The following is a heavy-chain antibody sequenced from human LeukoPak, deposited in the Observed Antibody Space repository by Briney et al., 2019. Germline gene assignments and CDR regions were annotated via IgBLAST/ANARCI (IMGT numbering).Heavy chain of an antibody. Sequence: ASVKVSCKASGYTFTSYGISWVRQAPGQVLEWMGWISAYNGNTNYAQKLQGRVTMTTDTSTSTAYMELRSLRSDDTAVYYCARDKVGATPVLFDYWGQGTLVTVSS. J-gene: IGHJ4*02. CDR3: ARDKVGATPVLFDY. V-gene: IGHV1-18*01. CDR1: GYTFTSYG. CDR2: ISAYNGNT. D-gene: IGHD1-26*01.